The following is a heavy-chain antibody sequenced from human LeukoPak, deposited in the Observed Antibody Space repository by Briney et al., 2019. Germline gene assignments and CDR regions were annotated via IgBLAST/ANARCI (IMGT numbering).Heavy chain of an antibody. J-gene: IGHJ4*02. Sequence: GGSLRLSCAASGFTFSSYAMHWVRQAPGKGLERVAVISYDGSNKYYADSVKGRFTISTDNSKNTLYLQMNSLRAEDTAVYYCARVAYDSSGSVDYWGQGTLVAVSS. D-gene: IGHD3-22*01. CDR3: ARVAYDSSGSVDY. V-gene: IGHV3-30-3*01. CDR2: ISYDGSNK. CDR1: GFTFSSYA.